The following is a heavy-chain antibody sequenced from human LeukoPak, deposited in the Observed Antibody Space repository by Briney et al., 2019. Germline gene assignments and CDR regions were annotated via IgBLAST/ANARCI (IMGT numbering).Heavy chain of an antibody. Sequence: GESLKISCKGSGYSSTTYWIGWVRQMPGKGLEWMGIIYPGDSETRYSPSFQGQVTTSADKSISTAYLQWSSLKASDTAMYYCARRHVYNYFFDYWGQGTLVTVSS. CDR3: ARRHVYNYFFDY. CDR2: IYPGDSET. V-gene: IGHV5-51*01. CDR1: GYSSTTYW. J-gene: IGHJ4*02. D-gene: IGHD5-24*01.